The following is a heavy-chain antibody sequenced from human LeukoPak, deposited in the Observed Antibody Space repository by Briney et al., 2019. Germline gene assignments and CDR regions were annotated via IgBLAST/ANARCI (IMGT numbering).Heavy chain of an antibody. V-gene: IGHV1-69*05. Sequence: SVKVSCKASGGTFSSYAISWVRQAPGQGLEWMGRIIPIFGTANYAQKFQGRVTITTDESTSTAYMELSSQRSEDTAVYYCARDGVRYYDSSGYLNWFDPWGQGTLVTVSS. D-gene: IGHD3-22*01. CDR2: IIPIFGTA. CDR1: GGTFSSYA. J-gene: IGHJ5*02. CDR3: ARDGVRYYDSSGYLNWFDP.